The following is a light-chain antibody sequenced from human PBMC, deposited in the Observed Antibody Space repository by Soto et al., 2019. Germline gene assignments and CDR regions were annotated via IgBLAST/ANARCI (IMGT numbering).Light chain of an antibody. J-gene: IGKJ1*01. CDR1: QDIGTW. CDR2: RAS. CDR3: QQYNDYSAWT. Sequence: DIQMTQSPSTLSASVGDRVTITCRASQDIGTWLAWYQQKPEKAPKVLIYRASHLESGVPSRFSASGSGTEFSLTISSLRPDDFATYYCQQYNDYSAWTFGQGTKVEIK. V-gene: IGKV1-5*03.